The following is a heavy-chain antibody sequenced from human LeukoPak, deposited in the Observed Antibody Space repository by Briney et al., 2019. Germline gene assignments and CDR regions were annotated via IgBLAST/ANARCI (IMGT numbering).Heavy chain of an antibody. CDR1: GFTVSSNY. CDR3: GLEEWSTPPADY. CDR2: IYSGGST. Sequence: GGSLRLSCAASGFTVSSNYMSWVRQAPGKGLEWDSVIYSGGSTYYADSVKGRFTISRDNSKNTLHLQMNSLRAEDTAVYYCGLEEWSTPPADYWGQGTLVTVSS. J-gene: IGHJ4*02. V-gene: IGHV3-53*01. D-gene: IGHD3-3*01.